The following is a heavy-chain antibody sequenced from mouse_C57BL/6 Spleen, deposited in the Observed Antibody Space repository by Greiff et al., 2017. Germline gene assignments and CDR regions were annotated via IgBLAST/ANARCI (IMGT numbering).Heavy chain of an antibody. J-gene: IGHJ2*01. CDR1: GYTFTDYN. CDR2: INPNNGGT. CDR3: ARGYDHFDY. Sequence: EVKLQESGPELVKPGASVKMSCKASGYTFTDYNMHWVKQSHGKSLEWIGYINPNNGGTSYNQKFKGKATLTVNKSSSTAYMELRSLTSEDSAVYYCARGYDHFDYWGQGTTLTVSS. D-gene: IGHD2-3*01. V-gene: IGHV1-22*01.